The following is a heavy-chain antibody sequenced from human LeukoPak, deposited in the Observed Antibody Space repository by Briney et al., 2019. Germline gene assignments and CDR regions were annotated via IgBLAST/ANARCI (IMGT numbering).Heavy chain of an antibody. Sequence: GAPVKVSCKASGYTFSNYGISWVRQAPGQGLEWMAWIAGDRIYAPQFQGRLIISTDPSTSTAYMELRSLRSDDTAVYYCARDFWNLYENNDSNRDFDNWGQGTLLTVSS. J-gene: IGHJ4*02. CDR3: ARDFWNLYENNDSNRDFDN. V-gene: IGHV1-18*01. D-gene: IGHD7-27*01. CDR1: GYTFSNYG. CDR2: IAGDR.